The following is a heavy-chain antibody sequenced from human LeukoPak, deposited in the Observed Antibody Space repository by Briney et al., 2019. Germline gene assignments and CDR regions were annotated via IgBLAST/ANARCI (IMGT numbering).Heavy chain of an antibody. J-gene: IGHJ6*02. CDR2: MNPNSGNT. V-gene: IGHV1-8*01. D-gene: IGHD6-13*01. Sequence: GASVKVSCKASGYTFTSYDINWVRQATGQGLEWMGWMNPNSGNTGYAQKFQGRVTMTRNTSISTAYMELSCLRSEDTAVYYCARRGYSSSWTYYYYYYGMDAWGQGTTVTVSS. CDR1: GYTFTSYD. CDR3: ARRGYSSSWTYYYYYYGMDA.